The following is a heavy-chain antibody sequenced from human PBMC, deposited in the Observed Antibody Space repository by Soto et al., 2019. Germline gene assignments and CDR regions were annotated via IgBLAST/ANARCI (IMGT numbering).Heavy chain of an antibody. CDR2: INPSGGST. D-gene: IGHD3-3*01. J-gene: IGHJ6*02. CDR1: GYTFTSYG. CDR3: ARDHFGVVITNYYYYYGMDV. Sequence: ASVKVSCKASGYTFTSYGISWVRQAPGQGLEWMGIINPSGGSTSYAQKFQGRVTMTRDTSTSTVYMELSSLRSEDTAVYYCARDHFGVVITNYYYYYGMDVWGQGTTVTVSS. V-gene: IGHV1-46*01.